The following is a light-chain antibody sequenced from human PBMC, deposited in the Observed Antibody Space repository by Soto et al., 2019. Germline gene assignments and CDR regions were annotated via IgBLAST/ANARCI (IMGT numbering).Light chain of an antibody. V-gene: IGLV1-51*02. CDR2: ENN. CDR1: TSNIGNNY. Sequence: QSVLTQPPSVSAAPGQRVTISCSGTTSNIGNNYVSWYQQVPGTAPKLLIYENNRRPSGIPDRFSGSKSGTSATLDITGLQTGDEADYFCGTCDNRLKIVFGGGTKLTVL. J-gene: IGLJ2*01. CDR3: GTCDNRLKIV.